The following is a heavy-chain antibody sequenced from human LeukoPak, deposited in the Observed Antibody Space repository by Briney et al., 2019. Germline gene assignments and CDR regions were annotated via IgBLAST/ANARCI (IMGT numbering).Heavy chain of an antibody. V-gene: IGHV4-59*01. J-gene: IGHJ4*02. D-gene: IGHD3-10*01. CDR2: IYYSGST. CDR3: ARLRFGENYFDY. CDR1: GGSISSYY. Sequence: SETLSLTCTVSGGSISSYYWSWIRQPPGKGLDWIGYIYYSGSTNYNPSLKSRVTISVDTSKNQFSLKLSSVTAADTAVYYCARLRFGENYFDYWGQGTLVTVSS.